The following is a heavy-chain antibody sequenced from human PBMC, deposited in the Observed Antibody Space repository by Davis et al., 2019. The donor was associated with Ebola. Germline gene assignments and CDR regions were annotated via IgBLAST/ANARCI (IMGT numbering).Heavy chain of an antibody. CDR2: ISSSGSTI. CDR1: GFTFGDFL. Sequence: GGSLRLSCSASGFTFGDFLMNWVRQAPGKGLEWVSYISSSGSTIYYADSVKGRFTISRDNAKNSLYLQMNSLRAEDTAVYYCARVNYYYGMDVWGQGTTVTVSS. V-gene: IGHV3-48*03. J-gene: IGHJ6*02. CDR3: ARVNYYYGMDV.